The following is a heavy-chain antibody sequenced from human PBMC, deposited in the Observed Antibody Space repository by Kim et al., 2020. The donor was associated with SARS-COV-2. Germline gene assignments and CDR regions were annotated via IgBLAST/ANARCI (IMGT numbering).Heavy chain of an antibody. D-gene: IGHD3-9*01. CDR2: INAGNGNT. Sequence: ASVKVSCKASGYTFTSYAMHWVRQAPGQRLEWMGWINAGNGNTKYSQKFQGRVTITRDTSASTAYMELSSLRSEDTAVYYCARILLRYFDWLLITAPDQYYFDYWGQGTLVTVSS. J-gene: IGHJ4*02. CDR3: ARILLRYFDWLLITAPDQYYFDY. V-gene: IGHV1-3*01. CDR1: GYTFTSYA.